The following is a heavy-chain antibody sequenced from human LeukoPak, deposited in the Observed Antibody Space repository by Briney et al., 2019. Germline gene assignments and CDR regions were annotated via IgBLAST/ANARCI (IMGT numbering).Heavy chain of an antibody. Sequence: SETLSLTCAVPGGSISSSNWWSWVRQPPGKGLEWIGEIYHSGSTNYNPSLKSRVTISVDKSKNQFSLKLSSVTAADTAVYYCARTEGEVGAALDYWGQGTLVTVSS. CDR3: ARTEGEVGAALDY. V-gene: IGHV4-4*02. CDR2: IYHSGST. D-gene: IGHD1-26*01. CDR1: GGSISSSNW. J-gene: IGHJ4*02.